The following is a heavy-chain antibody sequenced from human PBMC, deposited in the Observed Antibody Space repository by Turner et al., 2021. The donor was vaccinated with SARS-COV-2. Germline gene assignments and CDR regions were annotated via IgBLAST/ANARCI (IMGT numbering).Heavy chain of an antibody. CDR1: GASISSIIYY. Sequence: QLQLQESGPGLVKPSETLSLTCTVSGASISSIIYYWGWIRQPPGKGLAWIGTIYSSGSTYYNPSLKSRVTISVDASKNQFSLKLSSVTAADTAVYYCARRGDGGKSFDYWGQGTLVTVSS. CDR2: IYSSGST. CDR3: ARRGDGGKSFDY. D-gene: IGHD2-15*01. V-gene: IGHV4-39*01. J-gene: IGHJ4*02.